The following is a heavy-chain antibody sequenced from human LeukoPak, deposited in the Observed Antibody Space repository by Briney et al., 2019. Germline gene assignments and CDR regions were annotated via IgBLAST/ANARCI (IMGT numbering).Heavy chain of an antibody. Sequence: PSETLSLTCTVSGGSISSGGYYWSWIRQPPGKGLEWIGYIYHSGSTHYNPSLKSRVTISVDRSKNQFSLKLSSVTAADTAVYYCARVTARPDAFDIWGQGTMVTVSS. D-gene: IGHD1-20*01. J-gene: IGHJ3*02. CDR3: ARVTARPDAFDI. CDR2: IYHSGST. CDR1: GGSISSGGYY. V-gene: IGHV4-30-2*01.